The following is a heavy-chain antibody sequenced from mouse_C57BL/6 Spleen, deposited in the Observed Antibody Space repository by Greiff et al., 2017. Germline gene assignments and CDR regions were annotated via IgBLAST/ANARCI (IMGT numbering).Heavy chain of an antibody. CDR1: GYTFTSSW. V-gene: IGHV1-61*01. CDR2: IYPSDSET. J-gene: IGHJ3*01. Sequence: QVQLQQPGAELVRPGSSVKLSCKASGYTFTSSWMDWVKQRPGQGLEWIGNIYPSDSETHYNQKFKDKATLTVDKSSSTAYMQLSSLTSEDSAVXYCARGEGARRFAYWGQGTLVTVSA. CDR3: ARGEGARRFAY.